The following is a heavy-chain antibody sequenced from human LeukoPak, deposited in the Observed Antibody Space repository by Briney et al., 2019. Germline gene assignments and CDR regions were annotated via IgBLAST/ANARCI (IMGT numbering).Heavy chain of an antibody. V-gene: IGHV4-34*01. CDR1: GGSFSGYY. D-gene: IGHD4-11*01. J-gene: IGHJ4*02. CDR2: INHSGST. CDR3: ARVGRYSKGGGYFDY. Sequence: PSETLSLTCAVYGGSFSGYYWSWIRQPPGKGLEWIGEINHSGSTNYNPSLKSRVTISVDTSKNQFSLKLSSVTAADTAVYYCARVGRYSKGGGYFDYWGQGTLVTVSS.